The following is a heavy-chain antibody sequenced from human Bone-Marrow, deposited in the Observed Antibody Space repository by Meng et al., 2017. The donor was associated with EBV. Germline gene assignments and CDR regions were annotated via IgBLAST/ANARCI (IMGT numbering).Heavy chain of an antibody. Sequence: QVQLVQSVAEVKKPWSWGKVACNTSGGPFRSDSVSWVRQAPGQGLEWMGGLIPMSDAPHYAQKFQDRVRITADESTSTHYMDLSGLRSEDTAVYYCASESGRGFTPDYWGQGTLVTVSS. CDR1: GGPFRSDS. D-gene: IGHD3-10*01. J-gene: IGHJ4*02. CDR3: ASESGRGFTPDY. CDR2: LIPMSDAP. V-gene: IGHV1-69*01.